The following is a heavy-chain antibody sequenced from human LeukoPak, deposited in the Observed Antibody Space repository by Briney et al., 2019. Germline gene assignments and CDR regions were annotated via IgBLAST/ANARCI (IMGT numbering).Heavy chain of an antibody. V-gene: IGHV3-7*01. CDR1: GFAFSTYW. Sequence: GGSLRLSCAAYGFAFSTYWMSWVRQAPGKGLEWVANIKEDGSEKYHVDSVKGRFTISRDNAENSLYLQMNSLRAEDTAVYYCARCDILTGYWVFWGQGTLVTASS. CDR2: IKEDGSEK. D-gene: IGHD3-9*01. J-gene: IGHJ4*02. CDR3: ARCDILTGYWVF.